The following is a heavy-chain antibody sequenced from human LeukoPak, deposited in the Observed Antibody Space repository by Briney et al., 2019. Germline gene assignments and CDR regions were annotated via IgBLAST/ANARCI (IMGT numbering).Heavy chain of an antibody. CDR3: ARGLHGIAAATDAFDI. CDR1: GYTFTSYD. D-gene: IGHD6-13*01. J-gene: IGHJ3*02. V-gene: IGHV1-18*01. Sequence: EASVKVSRKASGYTFTSYDISWVRQAPGQGLEWMGWISAYNGNTNYAQKLQGRVTMTTDTSTSTAYMELRSLRSDDTAVYYCARGLHGIAAATDAFDIWGQGTMVTVSS. CDR2: ISAYNGNT.